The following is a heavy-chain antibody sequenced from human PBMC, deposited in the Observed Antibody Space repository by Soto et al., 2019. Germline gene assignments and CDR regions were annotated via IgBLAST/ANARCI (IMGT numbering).Heavy chain of an antibody. CDR2: IHPNSGGT. CDR1: GYTFTGYY. Sequence: ASVKVSCKASGYTFTGYYMHWVRQAPGQGLEWMGWIHPNSGGTNYAQKFQGRVTMTRDTSISTAYMELSTLRSDDTAVYYCASDPGSPRILYYYHGMDVWGQGTTVTVSS. V-gene: IGHV1-2*02. J-gene: IGHJ6*02. D-gene: IGHD5-18*01. CDR3: ASDPGSPRILYYYHGMDV.